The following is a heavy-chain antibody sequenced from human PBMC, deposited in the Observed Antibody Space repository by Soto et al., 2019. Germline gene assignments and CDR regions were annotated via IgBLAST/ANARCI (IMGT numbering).Heavy chain of an antibody. J-gene: IGHJ4*02. D-gene: IGHD5-12*01. V-gene: IGHV1-69*13. CDR3: AREMATTQGVFDY. CDR1: GGTFSSYA. Sequence: SVKVSCKASGGTFSSYAISWVRQAPGQGLEWMGGITPIFGTANYAQKFQGRVTITADESTSTANMEMSSLRSEDTAVYYCAREMATTQGVFDYWGQGTLVTVSS. CDR2: ITPIFGTA.